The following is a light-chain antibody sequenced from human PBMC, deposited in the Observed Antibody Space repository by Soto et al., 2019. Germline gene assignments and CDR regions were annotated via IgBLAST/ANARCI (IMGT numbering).Light chain of an antibody. CDR1: SRDVGVYSY. Sequence: QSALTQPASVSGSPGQSITISCTGTSRDVGVYSYVSWYQQHPGKAPKLIIYEVDTRPSGVSDRFSGSKSGNTASLIISGLQTEDEAVYFCSSYTGISTLLLFGGGTKLTVL. CDR3: SSYTGISTLLL. J-gene: IGLJ2*01. V-gene: IGLV2-14*01. CDR2: EVD.